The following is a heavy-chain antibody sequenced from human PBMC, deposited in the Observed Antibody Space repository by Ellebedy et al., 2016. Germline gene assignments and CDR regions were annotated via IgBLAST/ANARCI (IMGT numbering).Heavy chain of an antibody. V-gene: IGHV5-51*01. CDR2: IYPGDSDT. CDR1: GYSFTSYW. Sequence: GESLKISCKGSGYSFTSYWIGWVRQMPGKGLEWMGIIYPGDSDTRYSPSFQGQVTISADKSISTAYLQWSSLKASDTAMYYCARHGEYSSGWTTYDYWGQGTLVTVSS. CDR3: ARHGEYSSGWTTYDY. J-gene: IGHJ4*02. D-gene: IGHD6-19*01.